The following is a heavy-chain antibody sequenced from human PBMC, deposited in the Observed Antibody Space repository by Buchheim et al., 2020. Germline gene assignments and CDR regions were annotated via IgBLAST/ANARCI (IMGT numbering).Heavy chain of an antibody. Sequence: EVQLVQSGAEVKKSGESLKISCRASGYTFTNYWIGWVRQMPGKGLECMGIIYPTDSDTKYSPSFQGQVTISVDKSITTAYLHWSSLKASDTAMYYCAIHYYGGLEAGPWGQGTL. D-gene: IGHD2-21*01. CDR3: AIHYYGGLEAGP. CDR1: GYTFTNYW. CDR2: IYPTDSDT. J-gene: IGHJ5*02. V-gene: IGHV5-51*01.